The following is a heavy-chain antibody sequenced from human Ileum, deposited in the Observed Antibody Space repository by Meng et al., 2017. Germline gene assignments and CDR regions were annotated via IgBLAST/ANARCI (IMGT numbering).Heavy chain of an antibody. D-gene: IGHD4/OR15-4a*01. J-gene: IGHJ4*02. V-gene: IGHV4-4*02. Sequence: EQLQELGPGLVKPSATSSVTCSVSGASGSANSYWSWVRQPPGKGLAWIGQIDQSGNSYYSPSLKSRVTMSIDKSKNQFSLRLTSVTAADTAVYYCARHGGYYQDFWGQGTLVTVSS. CDR3: ARHGGYYQDF. CDR2: IDQSGNS. CDR1: GASGSANSY.